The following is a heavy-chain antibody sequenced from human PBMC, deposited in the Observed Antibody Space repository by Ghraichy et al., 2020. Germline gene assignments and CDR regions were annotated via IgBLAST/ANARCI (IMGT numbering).Heavy chain of an antibody. CDR3: AREAPMTGKGLEYMDV. V-gene: IGHV3-74*01. D-gene: IGHD1-20*01. CDR2: INSDGSST. Sequence: GESLNISCAASKFTFSSYWMHWVRQAPGKGLVWVSHINSDGSSTSYADSVKGRFTISRDNAKNTLYLQMNSLRAEDTAVYYCAREAPMTGKGLEYMDVWGKGTTVTVSS. J-gene: IGHJ6*03. CDR1: KFTFSSYW.